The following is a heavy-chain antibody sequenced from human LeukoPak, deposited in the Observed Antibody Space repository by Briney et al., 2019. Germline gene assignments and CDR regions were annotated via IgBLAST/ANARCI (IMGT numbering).Heavy chain of an antibody. V-gene: IGHV1-46*01. CDR2: INPSGGYT. J-gene: IGHJ4*02. D-gene: IGHD6-19*01. CDR3: ARGGSAWDNPFDY. Sequence: ASVKVSCKASGYTFTSYYMHWVRQAPGQGLEWMGIINPSGGYTGYAQRFQGRVTMTRDTSTSTVYMEMSSLRSDDTAVFYCARGGSAWDNPFDYWGQGTLVTVSS. CDR1: GYTFTSYY.